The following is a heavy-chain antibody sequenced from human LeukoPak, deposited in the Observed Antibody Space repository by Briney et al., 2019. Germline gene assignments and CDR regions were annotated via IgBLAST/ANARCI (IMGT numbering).Heavy chain of an antibody. D-gene: IGHD2-21*02. CDR1: GYTFISYY. Sequence: ASVKVSCKASGYTFISYYMHWVRQAPGQGLEWMGLINPNTGNTHYAQKFQGRVTVTRDTSINTTYIELSSLTSEDTAVYYCVRDRGDCGDDCYSFGYWGEGRLVTVSS. CDR3: VRDRGDCGDDCYSFGY. CDR2: INPNTGNT. V-gene: IGHV1-2*02. J-gene: IGHJ4*02.